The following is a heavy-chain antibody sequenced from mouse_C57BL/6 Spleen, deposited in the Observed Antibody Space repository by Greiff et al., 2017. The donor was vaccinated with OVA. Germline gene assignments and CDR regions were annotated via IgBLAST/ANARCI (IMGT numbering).Heavy chain of an antibody. Sequence: EVKLMESGGGLVQPGGSLKLSCAASGFTFSDYYMYWVRQTPEKRLEWVAYISNGGGSPYYPDTVQGRFTISRDNAKNTLYLQMSRLKSEDTAMDYCARPYGSSDRYVDVWGTGTTVTGSS. J-gene: IGHJ1*03. CDR1: GFTFSDYY. CDR2: ISNGGGSP. D-gene: IGHD1-1*01. V-gene: IGHV5-12*01. CDR3: ARPYGSSDRYVDV.